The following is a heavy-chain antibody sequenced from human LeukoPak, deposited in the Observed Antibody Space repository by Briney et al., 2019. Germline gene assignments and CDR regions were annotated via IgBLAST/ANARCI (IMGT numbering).Heavy chain of an antibody. Sequence: GGSLRLSCAASGFTFSSYSMNWVRQAPGKGLEWVSSVSSDSSYIYYADSVKGRFTISRDNAKNSLYLQMNSLRAEDTAVYYCASREEPYSNSWPFDYWGQGTLVTVSS. CDR2: VSSDSSYI. CDR1: GFTFSSYS. V-gene: IGHV3-21*01. CDR3: ASREEPYSNSWPFDY. D-gene: IGHD2/OR15-2a*01. J-gene: IGHJ4*02.